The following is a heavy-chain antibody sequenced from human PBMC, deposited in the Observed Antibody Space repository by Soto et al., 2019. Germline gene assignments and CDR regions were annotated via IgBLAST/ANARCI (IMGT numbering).Heavy chain of an antibody. J-gene: IGHJ4*02. Sequence: ASVKVSCKTSGYTFTEHGIDWVRQAPGQGLEWVGWVSSYNGNTNYAYNLKDRVIMTTDASTSTAYMELRGLRSDDTAVYYCAREVEGSYSPADFWGQATPVTVSS. CDR1: GYTFTEHG. CDR2: VSSYNGNT. V-gene: IGHV1-18*01. D-gene: IGHD3-10*01. CDR3: AREVEGSYSPADF.